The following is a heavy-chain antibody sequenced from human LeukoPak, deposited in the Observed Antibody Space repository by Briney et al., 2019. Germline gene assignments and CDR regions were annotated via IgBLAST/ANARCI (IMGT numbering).Heavy chain of an antibody. J-gene: IGHJ6*03. D-gene: IGHD6-19*01. Sequence: PEGSLRLSCAASGFTFSSYAMSWVRQAPGKGLEWVSAISGSGGSTYYADSVKGRFTISRDNSKNTLYLQMNSLRAEDTAVYYCARESSGWYLDYYYYMDVWGKGTTVTVSS. CDR2: ISGSGGST. V-gene: IGHV3-23*01. CDR3: ARESSGWYLDYYYYMDV. CDR1: GFTFSSYA.